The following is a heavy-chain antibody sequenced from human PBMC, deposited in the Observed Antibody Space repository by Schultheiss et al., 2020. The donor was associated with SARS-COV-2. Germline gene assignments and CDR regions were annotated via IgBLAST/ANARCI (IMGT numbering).Heavy chain of an antibody. J-gene: IGHJ4*02. Sequence: GGSLRLSCAASGFTFSSYDMHWVRQATGKGLEWVSAIGTAGDTYYPGSVKGRFTISRENAKNSLYLQMNSLRAGDTALYYCAKDPRSGWPYYFDYWGQGTLVTVSS. CDR3: AKDPRSGWPYYFDY. D-gene: IGHD6-19*01. CDR1: GFTFSSYD. V-gene: IGHV3-13*01. CDR2: IGTAGDT.